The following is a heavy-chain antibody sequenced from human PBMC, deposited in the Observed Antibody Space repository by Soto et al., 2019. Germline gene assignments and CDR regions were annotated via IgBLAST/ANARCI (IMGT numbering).Heavy chain of an antibody. CDR3: ARGPGASDYYFDY. D-gene: IGHD3-10*01. V-gene: IGHV4-59*02. Sequence: SETLSLTCSVSGGSVSSYWWRWIRQPPGKGLEWIGYISYTGSTNYSPSLKGRVTISLDASKSQFSLKLTSVTAADTAVYYCARGPGASDYYFDYWGPGTLVTVSS. CDR2: ISYTGST. J-gene: IGHJ4*02. CDR1: GGSVSSYW.